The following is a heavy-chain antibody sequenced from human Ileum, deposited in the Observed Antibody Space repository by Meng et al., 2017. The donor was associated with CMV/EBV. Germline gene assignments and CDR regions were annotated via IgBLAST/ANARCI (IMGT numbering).Heavy chain of an antibody. CDR1: GFTFGNYA. D-gene: IGHD2-8*01. V-gene: IGHV3-23*01. Sequence: GSLGRYCAAVGFTFGNYALSGVRQAPGKGLGWVSSIGGSGDSTYYSDSVKGRFTISRDNFKSTLYLQMNSLRAEDTATYYCAKDMVFWGLGTLVTVSS. CDR2: IGGSGDST. CDR3: AKDMVF. J-gene: IGHJ4*02.